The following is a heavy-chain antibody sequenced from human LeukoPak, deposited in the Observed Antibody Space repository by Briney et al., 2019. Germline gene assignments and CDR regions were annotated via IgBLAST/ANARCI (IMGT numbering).Heavy chain of an antibody. Sequence: GASVKVSCKASGYTFTSYGISWVRQAPGQGLDWMGWISAYNGNTNYAQKLQGRVTMTTDTSTSTAYMELRSLRSDDTAVYYCARGFGIAVAGTGDYFDYWGQGTLVTVSS. CDR3: ARGFGIAVAGTGDYFDY. J-gene: IGHJ4*02. D-gene: IGHD6-19*01. CDR2: ISAYNGNT. CDR1: GYTFTSYG. V-gene: IGHV1-18*01.